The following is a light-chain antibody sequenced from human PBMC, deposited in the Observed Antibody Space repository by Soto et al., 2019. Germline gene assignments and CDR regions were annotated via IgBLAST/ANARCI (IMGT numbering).Light chain of an antibody. CDR3: AAWDDSLNGPV. V-gene: IGLV1-36*01. J-gene: IGLJ3*02. CDR1: SSNIGNNG. CDR2: YDD. Sequence: QSVLTQPPSVSEAPRQRVTISCSGSSSNIGNNGVNWYQQLPGKSPKLLIYYDDLLPSGVSDRFSGSKSGTSASLAISGLQSEDEDDYHCAAWDDSLNGPVFGGGTKLTVL.